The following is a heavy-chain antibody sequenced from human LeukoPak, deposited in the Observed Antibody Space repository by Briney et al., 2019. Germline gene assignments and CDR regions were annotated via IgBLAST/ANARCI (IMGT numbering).Heavy chain of an antibody. CDR3: ARGPNGPYYYGSGSYYIFYDY. J-gene: IGHJ4*02. V-gene: IGHV3-74*01. D-gene: IGHD3-10*01. Sequence: QPGGSLRLSCAASGFTFSSYWMHWVRQAPGKGLVWVSRINSDGSSTGYADSVKGRFTISRDNAKNTLYLQMNSLRAEDTAVYYCARGPNGPYYYGSGSYYIFYDYWGQGTLVTVSS. CDR1: GFTFSSYW. CDR2: INSDGSST.